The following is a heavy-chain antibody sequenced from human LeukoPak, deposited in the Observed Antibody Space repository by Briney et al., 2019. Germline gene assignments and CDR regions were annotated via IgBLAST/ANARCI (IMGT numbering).Heavy chain of an antibody. Sequence: GGSLRLSCAASGFTFSSYSMNWVRQAPGKGLEWVSYISSSSSTIYYADSVKGRFTISRDNAKNSLYLQMNSLRAEDTAVYYCARGSRSSGWYLADYYYYYMDVWGKGTTVTVSS. CDR2: ISSSSSTI. CDR1: GFTFSSYS. CDR3: ARGSRSSGWYLADYYYYYMDV. J-gene: IGHJ6*03. D-gene: IGHD6-19*01. V-gene: IGHV3-48*01.